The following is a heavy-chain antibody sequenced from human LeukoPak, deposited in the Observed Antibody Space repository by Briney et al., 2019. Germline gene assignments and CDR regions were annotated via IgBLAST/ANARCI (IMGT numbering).Heavy chain of an antibody. CDR3: AKYLYASGSPAYYFDY. V-gene: IGHV3-23*01. CDR2: ISGNGGSA. D-gene: IGHD3-10*01. Sequence: GGSLRLSCAASGFTFSSYAMSWGRQGPGKGLEWVSAISGNGGSAYYADSVKCRFTISRDNTKNTLYLQMNSLRAEDTVVYYCAKYLYASGSPAYYFDYWGQGTLVTVSS. J-gene: IGHJ4*02. CDR1: GFTFSSYA.